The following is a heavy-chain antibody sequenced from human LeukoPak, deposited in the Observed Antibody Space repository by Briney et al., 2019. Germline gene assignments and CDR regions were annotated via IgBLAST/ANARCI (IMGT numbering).Heavy chain of an antibody. CDR2: MNPNSGNT. CDR1: GYTFTSYD. V-gene: IGHV1-8*01. Sequence: ASVKVSCKASGYTFTSYDINWVRQATGQGLEWMGWMNPNSGNTGYAQKFQGRVTMTRNTSISTAYMELSSLRSGDTAVYYCARGRPITIFGVVIRTDLDYWGQGTLVTVSS. J-gene: IGHJ4*02. CDR3: ARGRPITIFGVVIRTDLDY. D-gene: IGHD3-3*01.